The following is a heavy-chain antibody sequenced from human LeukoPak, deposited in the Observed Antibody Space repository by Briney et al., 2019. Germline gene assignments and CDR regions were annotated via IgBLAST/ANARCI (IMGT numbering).Heavy chain of an antibody. Sequence: SETLSLTCTVSGGSISSYYWSWIRQPAGKGLEWIGRIYTSGSTNYNPSLKSRVTMSVDTSKNQFSLKLSSVTAVDTAVYYCASTHSSGWSYSLDYWGQGTLVTVSS. CDR1: GGSISSYY. CDR2: IYTSGST. D-gene: IGHD6-19*01. J-gene: IGHJ4*02. V-gene: IGHV4-4*07. CDR3: ASTHSSGWSYSLDY.